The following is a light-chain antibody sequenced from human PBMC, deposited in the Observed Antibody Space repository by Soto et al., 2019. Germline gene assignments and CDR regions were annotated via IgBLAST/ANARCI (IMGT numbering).Light chain of an antibody. Sequence: DIQMTQSPSSLSASVGDRVTITCQASQDISNYLNWYQQKPGKAPKLLIYDASNLETGVPSRFSGRESGTDFTFTISSLQPEDIATYYCQQYDNLPMYTFGQGTKLEIK. CDR3: QQYDNLPMYT. CDR2: DAS. CDR1: QDISNY. J-gene: IGKJ2*01. V-gene: IGKV1-33*01.